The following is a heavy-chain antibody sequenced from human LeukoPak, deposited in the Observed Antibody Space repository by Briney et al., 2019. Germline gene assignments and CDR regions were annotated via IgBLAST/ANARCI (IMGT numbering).Heavy chain of an antibody. Sequence: PGGSLRLPWAASEFTFSSYSINWVRQAPGKGLEWVSSISSIRSYIYYADSVKGRFTISRDNAKNSLYLQMNSLRAEDTAVYYCVRLRGGYNYVLGPFDIWGQGTLVTVSS. CDR3: VRLRGGYNYVLGPFDI. V-gene: IGHV3-21*01. CDR1: EFTFSSYS. D-gene: IGHD5-18*01. J-gene: IGHJ4*02. CDR2: ISSIRSYI.